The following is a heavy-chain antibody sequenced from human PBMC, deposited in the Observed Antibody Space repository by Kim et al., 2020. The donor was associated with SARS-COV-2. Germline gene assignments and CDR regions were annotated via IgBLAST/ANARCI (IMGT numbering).Heavy chain of an antibody. V-gene: IGHV3-23*01. J-gene: IGHJ4*02. D-gene: IGHD6-6*01. CDR3: AKSHSSSWGTFDY. Sequence: YADSVEGRFTISRDKSKNTLYLQMNSLRAEDTAVYYCAKSHSSSWGTFDYWGQGTLVTVSS.